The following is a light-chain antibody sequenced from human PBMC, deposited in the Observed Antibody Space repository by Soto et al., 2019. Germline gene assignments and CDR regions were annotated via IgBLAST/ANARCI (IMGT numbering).Light chain of an antibody. CDR3: QQYNNWPRT. CDR1: QSVSSN. J-gene: IGKJ1*01. V-gene: IGKV3-15*01. CDR2: GAS. Sequence: ETVMTQSAATLSVSPGERATLSCRASQSVSSNLAWYQQKPGQAPRLLIYGASTRVTGIPARFSGSGSGTEFTLTISSLQSEDFAVYYCQQYNNWPRTFGQGIKVEIK.